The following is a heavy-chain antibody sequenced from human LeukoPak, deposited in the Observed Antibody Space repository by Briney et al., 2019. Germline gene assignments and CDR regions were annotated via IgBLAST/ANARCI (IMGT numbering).Heavy chain of an antibody. CDR3: ARHTMGYCSGGSCLSFDP. Sequence: HWASVKVSCKASGYTFTGYYMHWVRQAPGQGLEWMGWINPNSGGTNYAQKFQGRVTTTRDTSISTAYMELGRLRSDDTAVYYCARHTMGYCSGGSCLSFDPWGQGTLVTVSS. V-gene: IGHV1-2*02. CDR1: GYTFTGYY. CDR2: INPNSGGT. D-gene: IGHD2-15*01. J-gene: IGHJ5*02.